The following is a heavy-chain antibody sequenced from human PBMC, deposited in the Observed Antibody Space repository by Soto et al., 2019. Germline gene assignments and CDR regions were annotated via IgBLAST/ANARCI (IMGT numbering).Heavy chain of an antibody. D-gene: IGHD4-4*01. V-gene: IGHV4-34*01. Sequence: PSETLSLTCAVYGGSFSGYYWSWIRQPPGKGLEWIGEINHSGSTNYNPSLKSRVTISVDTSKNQFSLKLSSVTAADTAVYYCARGPTTLFYWGQGTLVIVSS. J-gene: IGHJ4*02. CDR3: ARGPTTLFY. CDR1: GGSFSGYY. CDR2: INHSGST.